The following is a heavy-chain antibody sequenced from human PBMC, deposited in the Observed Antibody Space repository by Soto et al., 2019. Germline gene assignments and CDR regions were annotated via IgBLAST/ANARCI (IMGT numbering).Heavy chain of an antibody. J-gene: IGHJ4*02. D-gene: IGHD2-15*01. CDR1: GYTFTSYG. CDR3: TRDQNAVWYQPHY. CDR2: ISAYNGNT. Sequence: QVQLVRSGAEVKKPGASVKVSCKASGYTFTSYGISWVRQAPGQGLEWMGWISAYNGNTESAQKLQGRATITTDASTSASNIELRSMSSDDTAVYYGTRDQNAVWYQPHYCGQGTLVTVS. V-gene: IGHV1-18*01.